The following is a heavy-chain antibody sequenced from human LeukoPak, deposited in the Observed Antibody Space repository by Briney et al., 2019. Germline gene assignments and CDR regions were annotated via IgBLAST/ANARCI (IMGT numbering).Heavy chain of an antibody. CDR3: ARDGKRSSEWPNNWFDP. V-gene: IGHV3-33*01. D-gene: IGHD3-3*01. J-gene: IGHJ5*02. CDR1: GFTFSAYG. Sequence: PGTSLRLSCATSGFTFSAYGMHWVRQAPGKGLEWVALTWNHGSKEYYGDSVKGRFTISRDDTGNTVYLHMHGLRVEDTGVYYCARDGKRSSEWPNNWFDPWGQGTLVTVSS. CDR2: TWNHGSKE.